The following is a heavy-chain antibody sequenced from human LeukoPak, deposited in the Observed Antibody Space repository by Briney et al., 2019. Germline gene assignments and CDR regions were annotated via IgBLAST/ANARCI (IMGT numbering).Heavy chain of an antibody. CDR1: GFTFSSYS. D-gene: IGHD6-13*01. CDR3: ARGEAAATGY. CDR2: INWNGGST. J-gene: IGHJ4*02. V-gene: IGHV3-20*04. Sequence: PGGSLRLSCAASGFTFSSYSMNWVRQAPGKGLEWVSGINWNGGSTGYADSVKGRFTISRDNAKNSLYLQMNSLRAEDTALYYCARGEAAATGYWGQGTLVTVSS.